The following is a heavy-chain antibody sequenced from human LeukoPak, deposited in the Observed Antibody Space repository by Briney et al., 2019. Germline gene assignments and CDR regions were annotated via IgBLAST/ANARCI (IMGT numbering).Heavy chain of an antibody. CDR3: AKEPSWSLLRGSWDY. J-gene: IGHJ4*02. D-gene: IGHD3-22*01. V-gene: IGHV3-23*01. CDR2: ISGSGGST. Sequence: GGSLRLSCAASGYTFSSYAMTWVRQAPGKGLEWVSAISGSGGSTYYADSVKGRFTISRDNSKNTLYLQMNSLRAEDTAVYYCAKEPSWSLLRGSWDYWGQGTLVTVSS. CDR1: GYTFSSYA.